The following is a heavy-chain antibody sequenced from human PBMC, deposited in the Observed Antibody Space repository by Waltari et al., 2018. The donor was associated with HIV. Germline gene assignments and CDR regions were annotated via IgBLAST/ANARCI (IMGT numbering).Heavy chain of an antibody. CDR1: GFTLHTFA. CDR3: VRGGAAGSAGGFQVAQPGP. D-gene: IGHD2-15*01. Sequence: DVQLVESGGGLVQPGGSLGLSCAASGFTLHTFAMYWVLQGPGGGREWVSYISANGQKIYYADSFQWRFTISRDNVRNILHLRIDDLRVDDTATYYCVRGGAAGSAGGFQVAQPGPWGQGALVTVSS. CDR2: ISANGQKI. V-gene: IGHV3-48*03. J-gene: IGHJ5*02.